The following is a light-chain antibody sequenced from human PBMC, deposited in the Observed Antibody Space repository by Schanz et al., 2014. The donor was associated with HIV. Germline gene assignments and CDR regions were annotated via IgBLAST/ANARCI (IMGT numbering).Light chain of an antibody. Sequence: QSVLTQPPSASGTPGQRVTISCSGSDSNTGSNPVNSYHPLPGAAPKLLIYGTDQRPPGVPDRVSGSKSGNTASLTVSGLQAEDEADYYCSSHAGSDKFGILGGGTKLTV. CDR1: DSNTGSNP. CDR2: GTD. V-gene: IGLV1-44*01. J-gene: IGLJ2*01. CDR3: SSHAGSDKFGI.